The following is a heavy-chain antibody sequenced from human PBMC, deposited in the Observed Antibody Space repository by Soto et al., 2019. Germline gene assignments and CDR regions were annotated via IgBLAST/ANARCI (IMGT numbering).Heavy chain of an antibody. J-gene: IGHJ4*02. Sequence: QVQLQESGPGLVKPSETLSLTCTVSGGSISSYYWSWIRQPPGKGLEWIGYNYYSGSTNHNPSLKSRVTISVYTSKSQFSLKLSSVTAADTAVYYCARRWGGTFDYWGQGTLVTVSS. CDR3: ARRWGGTFDY. CDR2: NYYSGST. CDR1: GGSISSYY. V-gene: IGHV4-59*01. D-gene: IGHD2-21*01.